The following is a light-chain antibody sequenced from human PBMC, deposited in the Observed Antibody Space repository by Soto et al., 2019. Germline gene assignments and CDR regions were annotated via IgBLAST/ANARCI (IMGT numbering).Light chain of an antibody. CDR2: GAS. CDR3: QQYGNSPLT. CDR1: QSVSSSY. J-gene: IGKJ4*01. Sequence: EIVLTQSPGTLSLSPGERATLSCRASQSVSSSYLAWYQQKPGQAPRLLIYGASGRATGIPDRFSGSGSGTDFTLTISRLEPEDFAVYSCQQYGNSPLTFGGGTKVEIK. V-gene: IGKV3-20*01.